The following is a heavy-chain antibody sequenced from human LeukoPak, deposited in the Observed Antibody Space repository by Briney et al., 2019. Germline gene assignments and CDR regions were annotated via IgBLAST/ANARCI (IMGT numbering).Heavy chain of an antibody. CDR1: GGSISSSSYY. V-gene: IGHV4-39*01. J-gene: IGHJ4*02. D-gene: IGHD1-7*01. CDR2: IYYSGST. Sequence: SETLSLTCTVSGGSISSSSYYWGWIRQPPGKGLAWIGSIYYSGSTFYNPSLESRVTISVDTSKNQFSLKLNSVTAADTAVYYCARHENGGTTLFDYWGQGTLVTVSS. CDR3: ARHENGGTTLFDY.